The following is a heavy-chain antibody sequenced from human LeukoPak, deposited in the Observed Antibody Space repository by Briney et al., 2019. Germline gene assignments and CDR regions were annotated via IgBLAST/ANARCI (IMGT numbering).Heavy chain of an antibody. V-gene: IGHV4-4*07. J-gene: IGHJ2*01. CDR1: GGSISSYY. CDR2: IYTSGST. D-gene: IGHD4-17*01. CDR3: ARDRSSRTTVTTRYFDL. Sequence: SETLSLTCTVSGGSISSYYWSWIRQPAGKGLEWIGRIYTSGSTNYNPSLKSRVTMSVDASKNQCSLKLSSVTAADTAVYYCARDRSSRTTVTTRYFDLWGRGTLVTVSS.